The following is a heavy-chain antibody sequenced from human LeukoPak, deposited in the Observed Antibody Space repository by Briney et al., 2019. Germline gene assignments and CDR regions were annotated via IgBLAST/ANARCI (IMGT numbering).Heavy chain of an antibody. J-gene: IGHJ6*03. V-gene: IGHV3-7*01. D-gene: IGHD5-18*01. CDR3: ARDGLMRWLQLWHMDV. CDR2: IKQDESEI. Sequence: GGSLRLSCVASGFTFSMYWMGWVRRAPGKGLEWVANIKQDESEIYYVESVKGRFTISRDNAKKSLYLQLNSLRVEDTAVYYCARDGLMRWLQLWHMDVWGKGTTVTVSS. CDR1: GFTFSMYW.